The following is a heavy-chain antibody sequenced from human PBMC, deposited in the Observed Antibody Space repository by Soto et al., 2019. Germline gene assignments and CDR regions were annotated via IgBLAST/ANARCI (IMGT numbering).Heavy chain of an antibody. J-gene: IGHJ4*02. CDR2: ISSSGSTI. V-gene: IGHV3-11*01. CDR1: GFTFSDYY. D-gene: IGHD3-3*01. CDR3: ARSDYRITIFGVDINYFDY. Sequence: QVQLVESGGGLVKPRGSLRLSCAASGFTFSDYYMSWIRQAPGKGLEWVSYISSSGSTIYYADSVKGRFTISRDNAKNSLYLQMNSLRAEDTAVYYCARSDYRITIFGVDINYFDYWGQGTLVTVSS.